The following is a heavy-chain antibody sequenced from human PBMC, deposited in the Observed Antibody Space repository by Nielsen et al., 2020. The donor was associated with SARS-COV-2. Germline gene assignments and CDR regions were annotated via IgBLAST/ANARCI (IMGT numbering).Heavy chain of an antibody. J-gene: IGHJ4*02. CDR2: ISYDGSNK. V-gene: IGHV3-30*18. CDR1: GFTFSSYG. CDR3: AKDRGKTTVTNFDY. D-gene: IGHD4-17*01. Sequence: GESLKISCAASGFTFSSYGMHWVRQAPGKGLEWVAVISYDGSNKYYADSVKGRFTISRDNSKNTLYLQMNSLRAEDTAVYYCAKDRGKTTVTNFDYWGQGILVTVSS.